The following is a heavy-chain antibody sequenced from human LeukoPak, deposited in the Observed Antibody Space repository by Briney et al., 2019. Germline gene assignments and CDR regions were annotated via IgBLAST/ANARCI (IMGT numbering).Heavy chain of an antibody. D-gene: IGHD6-13*01. CDR1: GFTFSDYY. V-gene: IGHV3-11*01. CDR2: ISSSGSTI. J-gene: IGHJ6*02. CDR3: AKWLRAAAGMDYYYGMDV. Sequence: GGSLRLSCAASGFTFSDYYMSWIRQAPGKGLEWVSYISSSGSTIYYVDSVKGRFTISRDNAKNSLYLQMNSLRAEDTAVYYCAKWLRAAAGMDYYYGMDVWGQGTTVTVSS.